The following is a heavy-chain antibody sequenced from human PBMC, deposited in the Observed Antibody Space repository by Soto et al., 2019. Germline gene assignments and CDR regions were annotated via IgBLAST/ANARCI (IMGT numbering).Heavy chain of an antibody. CDR3: ARDLCPLGSGSVCPLYGLDI. D-gene: IGHD3-10*01. J-gene: IGHJ6*02. CDR2: LKSDNGGT. Sequence: QVQLVQSGAQVKPPGASVKVSCKASGYTFTGHYMHWVRQVSGKRLEHLGWLKSDNGGTYYAPKFQGRVTFTRDTSTTTAYMDLSGLQSDDTAVYFCARDLCPLGSGSVCPLYGLDIWGQGTTVVVS. CDR1: GYTFTGHY. V-gene: IGHV1-2*02.